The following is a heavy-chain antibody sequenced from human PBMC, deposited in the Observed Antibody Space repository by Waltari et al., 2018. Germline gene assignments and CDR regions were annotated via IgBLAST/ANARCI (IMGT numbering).Heavy chain of an antibody. CDR1: GGSISSSSYY. J-gene: IGHJ4*02. Sequence: QLQLQESGPGLVKPSETLSLTCTVSGGSISSSSYYWGWIRQPPGKGLEWIGSIYYSGSTYYNPTLKSRVTISVGTSKNQFSLKLSSVTAADTAVYYCARGVFGVVLPYYWGQGTLVTVSS. V-gene: IGHV4-39*07. CDR2: IYYSGST. D-gene: IGHD3-3*01. CDR3: ARGVFGVVLPYY.